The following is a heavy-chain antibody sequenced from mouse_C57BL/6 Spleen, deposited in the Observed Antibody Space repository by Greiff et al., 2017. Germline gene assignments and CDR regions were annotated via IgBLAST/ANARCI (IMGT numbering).Heavy chain of an antibody. CDR1: GYTFTSYW. J-gene: IGHJ2*01. CDR2: IHPNSGST. CDR3: ERVQEEYCDD. D-gene: IGHD6-1*01. Sequence: QVQLQQPGAELVKPGASVKLSCKASGYTFTSYWMHWVKQRPGQGLEWIGMIHPNSGSTNYNEKFKSKATLTVDKSSSTAYMQLSRLTSEDSAVXYWERVQEEYCDDGGKGNTLKVSS. V-gene: IGHV1-64*01.